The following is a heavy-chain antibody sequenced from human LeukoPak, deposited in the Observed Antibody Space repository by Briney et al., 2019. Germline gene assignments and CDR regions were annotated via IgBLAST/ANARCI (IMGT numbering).Heavy chain of an antibody. CDR3: AECRDGYKFDY. V-gene: IGHV4-31*03. CDR1: GGSISSGGYY. D-gene: IGHD5-24*01. CDR2: IYYSGST. Sequence: SETLSLTCTVSGGSISSGGYYWSWIRQHPGKGLEWIGYIYYSGSTYYNPSLKSRVTISVDTSKNQFSLKLSSLTAADTAVYYCAECRDGYKFDYWGQGTLVTVSS. J-gene: IGHJ4*02.